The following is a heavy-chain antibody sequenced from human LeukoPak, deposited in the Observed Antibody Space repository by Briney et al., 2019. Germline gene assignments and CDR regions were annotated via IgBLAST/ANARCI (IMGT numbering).Heavy chain of an antibody. V-gene: IGHV3-21*01. D-gene: IGHD1-1*01. Sequence: PGGSLRLSCAASGFTFRSYSMNWVRQAPGKGREWGSSISSSSSYIYYADSVNGRLTISRDNAKNSLYLQMNSLRAEDTAVYYCARAGSKLHWGQGTLVTVSS. CDR1: GFTFRSYS. J-gene: IGHJ4*02. CDR3: ARAGSKLH. CDR2: ISSSSSYI.